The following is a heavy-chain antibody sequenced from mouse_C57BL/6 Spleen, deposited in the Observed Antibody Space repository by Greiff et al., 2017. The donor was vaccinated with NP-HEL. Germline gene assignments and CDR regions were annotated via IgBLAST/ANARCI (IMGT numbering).Heavy chain of an antibody. CDR3: ARTTVRAFDY. CDR2: IDPKSGGT. J-gene: IGHJ2*01. D-gene: IGHD1-1*01. CDR1: GYTFTSYW. V-gene: IGHV1-72*01. Sequence: QVQLQQPGAELVKPGASVKLSCKASGYTFTSYWMHWVKPRPGRGLEWIGRIDPKSGGTKYNEKFKSKATLTVDKPSSTAYMQLSSLTSEDSAVYYCARTTVRAFDYWGQGTTLTVSS.